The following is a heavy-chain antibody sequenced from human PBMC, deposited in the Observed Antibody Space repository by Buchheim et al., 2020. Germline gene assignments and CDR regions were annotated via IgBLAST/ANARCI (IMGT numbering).Heavy chain of an antibody. CDR2: ISLHNDHT. CDR1: GYTISTNG. CDR3: ASGGGNYYETSEPFDN. D-gene: IGHD3-22*01. J-gene: IGHJ4*02. Sequence: QVHLVQSGAEVKKPGASVTVSCKASGYTISTNGISWVRQAPGQGLEWMGWISLHNDHTNYAQSFQGRVTLTTDASTNTAYLERRSLRSNDTAVYYCASGGGNYYETSEPFDNWGQGTL. V-gene: IGHV1-18*01.